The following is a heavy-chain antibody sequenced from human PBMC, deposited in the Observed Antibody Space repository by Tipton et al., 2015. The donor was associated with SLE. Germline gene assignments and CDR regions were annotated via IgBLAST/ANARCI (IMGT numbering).Heavy chain of an antibody. D-gene: IGHD5-12*01. J-gene: IGHJ6*02. CDR3: ARAGGYDYYYSGMDV. Sequence: TLSLTCRVSGDSVTSGKYYWNWIRQPPGKGLEWIGYINNTGSTNYNPSLKSRATISVGTSRNQFSLNLNSVTAADTAVYYCARAGGYDYYYSGMDVWGQGTTVTVSS. V-gene: IGHV4-61*01. CDR2: INNTGST. CDR1: GDSVTSGKYY.